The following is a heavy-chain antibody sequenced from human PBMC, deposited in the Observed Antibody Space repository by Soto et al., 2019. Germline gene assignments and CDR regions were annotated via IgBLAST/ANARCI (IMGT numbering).Heavy chain of an antibody. J-gene: IGHJ4*02. CDR3: AKGKVHSSSSRLAFDY. CDR1: GFTFSSYA. D-gene: IGHD6-6*01. Sequence: GGSLRLSCAASGFTFSSYAMSWVRQAPGKGLEWVSAISGSGGSTYYADSVKGRFTISRDNSKNTLYLQMNSLRAEDTAVYYCAKGKVHSSSSRLAFDYWGQGTLVTVSS. CDR2: ISGSGGST. V-gene: IGHV3-23*01.